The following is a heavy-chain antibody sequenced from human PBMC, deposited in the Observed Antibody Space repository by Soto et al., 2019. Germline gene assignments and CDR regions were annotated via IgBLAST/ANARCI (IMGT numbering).Heavy chain of an antibody. Sequence: QITLKESGPTLVKPTQTLTLTCTFSGFSLSTIGVGVGWVRQPPGKALEWLALIYWDDDKHYSPSLKSRLTIAQDTSKIQVVHTMPSMDPVDTATYDGARGGGYGMDAWGQGTTVTVS. J-gene: IGHJ6*02. CDR2: IYWDDDK. CDR1: GFSLSTIGVG. V-gene: IGHV2-5*02. CDR3: ARGGGYGMDA.